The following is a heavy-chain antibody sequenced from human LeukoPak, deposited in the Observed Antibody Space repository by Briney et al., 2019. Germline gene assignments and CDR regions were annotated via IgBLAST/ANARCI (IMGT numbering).Heavy chain of an antibody. CDR2: ISYDGSNK. V-gene: IGHV3-30*03. J-gene: IGHJ2*01. CDR3: AREPIGSGGSGYFDL. CDR1: GFTFSSYG. Sequence: GGSLRLSCAASGFTFSSYGMHWVRQAPGKGLEWVSVISYDGSNKYYADSVKGRFTISRDNSKNTLYLQMNSLRAEDTAVYYCAREPIGSGGSGYFDLWGRGTLVTVSS. D-gene: IGHD1-26*01.